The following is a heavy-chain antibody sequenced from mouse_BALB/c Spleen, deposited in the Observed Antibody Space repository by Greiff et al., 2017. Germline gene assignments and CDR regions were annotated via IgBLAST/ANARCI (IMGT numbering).Heavy chain of an antibody. Sequence: QVQLQQPGAELVRPGASVKLSCKASGYTFTSYWINWVKQRPGQGLEWIGNIYPSDSYTNYNQKFKDKATLTVDKSSSTAYMQLSSPTSEDSAVLYCTRKGDYHMAMDYWGQGTSVTVSS. CDR2: IYPSDSYT. J-gene: IGHJ4*01. CDR1: GYTFTSYW. CDR3: TRKGDYHMAMDY. D-gene: IGHD5-5*01. V-gene: IGHV1-69*02.